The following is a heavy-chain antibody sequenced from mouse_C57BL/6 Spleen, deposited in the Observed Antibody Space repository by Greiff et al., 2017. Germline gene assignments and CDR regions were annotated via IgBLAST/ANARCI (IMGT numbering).Heavy chain of an antibody. V-gene: IGHV5-17*01. Sequence: EVKLVESGGGLVKPGGSLKLSCAASGFTSSDYGMHWVRQAPEKGLEWVAYISSGSSTIYYADTVKGRFTISRDNAKTTLCLQMTSLRSEDTAMYYCARNYYGSSPWFAYWGQGTLVTVSA. CDR2: ISSGSSTI. J-gene: IGHJ3*01. D-gene: IGHD1-1*01. CDR3: ARNYYGSSPWFAY. CDR1: GFTSSDYG.